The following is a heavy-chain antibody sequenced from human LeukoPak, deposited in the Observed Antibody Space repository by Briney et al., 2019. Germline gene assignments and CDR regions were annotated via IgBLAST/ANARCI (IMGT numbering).Heavy chain of an antibody. Sequence: SETLSLTCTVSGGSISSSSYYWGWIRQPPGRGLEWIGSIYYSGSTYYNPSLKSRVTISVDTSKNQFSLKLSSVTAADTAVYYCARQRITMIVVPTPDAFDIWGQGTMVTVSS. CDR3: ARQRITMIVVPTPDAFDI. CDR1: GGSISSSSYY. D-gene: IGHD3-22*01. J-gene: IGHJ3*02. CDR2: IYYSGST. V-gene: IGHV4-39*01.